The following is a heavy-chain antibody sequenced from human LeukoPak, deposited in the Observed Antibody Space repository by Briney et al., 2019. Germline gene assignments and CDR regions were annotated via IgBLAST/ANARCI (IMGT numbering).Heavy chain of an antibody. Sequence: PGGSLRLSCAASGFTFSSYAMHWVRQAPGKGLEYVSAISSNGGSTYYADSVKGRFTISRDNSKNTLYLQMSSLRAEDTAVYYCVKGVGSSSWIYYFDYWGQGTLVTVSS. CDR3: VKGVGSSSWIYYFDY. J-gene: IGHJ4*02. D-gene: IGHD6-13*01. CDR1: GFTFSSYA. V-gene: IGHV3-64D*09. CDR2: ISSNGGST.